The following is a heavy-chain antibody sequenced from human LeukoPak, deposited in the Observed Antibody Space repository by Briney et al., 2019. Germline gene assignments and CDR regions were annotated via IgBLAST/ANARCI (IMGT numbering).Heavy chain of an antibody. Sequence: GGALTPSCAAPGFIFSGYGMNWVRQAPGEGLGFILFLSSSGGGTIYYADSVKGRFTISRDNAKNSVYLQMNSLRAEDTAVYYCARDRGYCSGGTCYASFDHWGQGTLVTVSS. D-gene: IGHD2-15*01. CDR2: LSSSGGGTI. J-gene: IGHJ4*02. CDR3: ARDRGYCSGGTCYASFDH. CDR1: GFIFSGYG. V-gene: IGHV3-48*01.